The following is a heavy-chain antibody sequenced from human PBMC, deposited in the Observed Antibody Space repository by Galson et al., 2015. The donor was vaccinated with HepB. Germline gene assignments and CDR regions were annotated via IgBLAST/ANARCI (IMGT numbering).Heavy chain of an antibody. CDR2: MNPNSGNT. CDR1: GYTFTSYD. Sequence: SVKVSCKASGYTFTSYDINWVRQATGQGLEWMGWMNPNSGNTGYAQKFQGRVTMTRNTSISTAYMELSSLRSEDTAVYYCARVRYCSGGSCYSLSHSLVYWGQGTLVTVSS. CDR3: ARVRYCSGGSCYSLSHSLVY. V-gene: IGHV1-8*01. J-gene: IGHJ4*02. D-gene: IGHD2-15*01.